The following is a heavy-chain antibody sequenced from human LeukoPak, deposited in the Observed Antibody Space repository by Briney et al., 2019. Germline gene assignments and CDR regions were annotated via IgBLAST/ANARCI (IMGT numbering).Heavy chain of an antibody. V-gene: IGHV4-4*07. J-gene: IGHJ3*02. D-gene: IGHD4-17*01. CDR3: ARGDYGDKTYAFDI. Sequence: PSETLSLTCTVSGGSISSYYWSWIRQPAGKGLEWIGRIYTSGSTNYNPSLKSRVAMSVDTSKNQFSLKLSSVTAADTAVYYCARGDYGDKTYAFDIRGQGTMVTVSS. CDR1: GGSISSYY. CDR2: IYTSGST.